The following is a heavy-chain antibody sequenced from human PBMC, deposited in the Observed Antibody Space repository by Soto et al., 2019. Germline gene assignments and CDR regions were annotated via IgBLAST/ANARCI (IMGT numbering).Heavy chain of an antibody. D-gene: IGHD3-16*01. Sequence: QVRLQESGPGLVKPSDTLSLTCTVSGDSISNSYWSWFRQPPGKGLESIGYIHYTGSPYYNPSINRRVTIAVDTSKKQFSLKLSSVTAADTAVYYCARGAGGVTPEWFDPWGQGTLVTVSS. V-gene: IGHV4-59*01. CDR2: IHYTGSP. J-gene: IGHJ5*02. CDR1: GDSISNSY. CDR3: ARGAGGVTPEWFDP.